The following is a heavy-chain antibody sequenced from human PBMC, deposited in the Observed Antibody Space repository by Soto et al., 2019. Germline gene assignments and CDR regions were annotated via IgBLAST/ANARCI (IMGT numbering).Heavy chain of an antibody. Sequence: QVQLQESGPGLVKPSQTLFLTCTVSGGSNIRDGYYWSWIRQHPGKGLEWIAYISYSGSSYSNPSLKRRVTISADTSKNQFSLRLTSVTAADTAVYFCARAAPAGTADFWGQRNLVTVAS. J-gene: IGHJ4*02. V-gene: IGHV4-31*03. CDR3: ARAAPAGTADF. CDR2: ISYSGSS. CDR1: GGSNIRDGYY. D-gene: IGHD6-13*01.